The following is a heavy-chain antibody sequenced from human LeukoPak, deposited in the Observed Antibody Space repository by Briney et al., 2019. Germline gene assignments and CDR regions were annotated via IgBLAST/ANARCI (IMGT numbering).Heavy chain of an antibody. CDR1: GFTFSSYW. D-gene: IGHD1-26*01. J-gene: IGHJ4*02. Sequence: GGSLRLSCAASGFTFSSYWITWVRQAPGKGLEWVANINQDGSDKYYVDSVKGRFTISRDNAKNSLYLQMNSLRVEDTAVYYCARDRSLGCDHWGRGTLVTVSS. CDR2: INQDGSDK. V-gene: IGHV3-7*03. CDR3: ARDRSLGCDH.